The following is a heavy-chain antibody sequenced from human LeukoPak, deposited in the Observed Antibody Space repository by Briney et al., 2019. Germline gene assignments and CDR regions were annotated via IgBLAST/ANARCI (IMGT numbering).Heavy chain of an antibody. V-gene: IGHV3-21*01. Sequence: GGSLRLSCAASGFTFSNAWMSWVRQAPGKGLEWVSSISSSSSYIYYADSVKGRFTISRDNAKNSLYLQMNSLRAEDTAVYYCASTAYYYDSSGPFDYWGQATLVTVSS. J-gene: IGHJ4*02. CDR3: ASTAYYYDSSGPFDY. D-gene: IGHD3-22*01. CDR2: ISSSSSYI. CDR1: GFTFSNAW.